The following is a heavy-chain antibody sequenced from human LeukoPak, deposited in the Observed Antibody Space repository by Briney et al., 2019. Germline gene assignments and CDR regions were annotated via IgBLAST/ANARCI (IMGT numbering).Heavy chain of an antibody. D-gene: IGHD3-9*01. CDR1: GGSISSYY. Sequence: PSETLSLTCTVSGGSISSYYWSWIRQPAGKGLEWIGRIYTSGTTNYNPSLKSRVTMSVDTSKNQFSLNLRSVTAADTAVYYCARENAHYDILTGYIQSAFDIWGQGTMVTVSS. CDR3: ARENAHYDILTGYIQSAFDI. J-gene: IGHJ3*02. V-gene: IGHV4-4*07. CDR2: IYTSGTT.